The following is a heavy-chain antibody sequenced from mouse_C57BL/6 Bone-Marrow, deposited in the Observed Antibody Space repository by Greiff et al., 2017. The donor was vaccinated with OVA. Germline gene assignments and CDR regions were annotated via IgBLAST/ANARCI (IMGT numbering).Heavy chain of an antibody. CDR1: GFTFSSYA. J-gene: IGHJ4*01. V-gene: IGHV5-9-1*02. CDR3: TRLLDAMDY. CDR2: ISSGSDYI. D-gene: IGHD2-1*01. Sequence: EVMLVESGEGLVKPGGSLKLSCAASGFTFSSYAMSWVRQTPEKRLEWVAYISSGSDYIYYADTVKGRFTISSDNARNTLYLQMSSLKSEDTAMYYCTRLLDAMDYWGQGTSVSVSS.